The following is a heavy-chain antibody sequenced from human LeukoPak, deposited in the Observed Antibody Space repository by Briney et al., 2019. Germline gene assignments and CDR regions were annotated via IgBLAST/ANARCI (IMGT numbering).Heavy chain of an antibody. V-gene: IGHV3-30*02. D-gene: IGHD6-13*01. CDR1: GFTFSSYG. CDR3: AKDLRGSSSWYYFDY. Sequence: PGGSLRLSCAASGFTFSSYGMHSVRQAPGKGLEWVAFIRYEVSNKYYVDFVKGRFTISRNNSKNTLYLQMNSLRAEDTAVYYCAKDLRGSSSWYYFDYWGQGTLVTVSS. J-gene: IGHJ4*02. CDR2: IRYEVSNK.